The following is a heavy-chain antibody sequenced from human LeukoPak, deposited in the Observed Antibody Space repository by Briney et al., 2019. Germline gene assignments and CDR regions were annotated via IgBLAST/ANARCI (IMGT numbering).Heavy chain of an antibody. CDR2: ITSNGGST. D-gene: IGHD3-22*01. V-gene: IGHV3-64*04. J-gene: IGHJ3*02. CDR1: GFTFSSHS. CDR3: AREVITMIEEDAFDI. Sequence: GGSLRLSCSGSGFTFSSHSMHWVRQAPGRGLEYVSGITSNGGSTYYADSMKGRFTISRDNSKNTLYLQMNSLRAEDTAVYYCAREVITMIEEDAFDIWGQGTMVTVSS.